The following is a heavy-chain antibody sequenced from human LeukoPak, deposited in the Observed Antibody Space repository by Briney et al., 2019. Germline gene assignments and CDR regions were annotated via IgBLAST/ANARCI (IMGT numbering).Heavy chain of an antibody. CDR2: IYSGGST. CDR1: GFTVSSNY. J-gene: IGHJ3*02. Sequence: GGSLRLSCAASGFTVSSNYMSWVRQAPGKGLEWVSVIYSGGSTYYADSVKGRFTISRDNSKNTLYLQMNSLRAEDTAVYYCARVGILYRALHAFDIWGQGTMVTVSS. CDR3: ARVGILYRALHAFDI. D-gene: IGHD2-8*01. V-gene: IGHV3-53*05.